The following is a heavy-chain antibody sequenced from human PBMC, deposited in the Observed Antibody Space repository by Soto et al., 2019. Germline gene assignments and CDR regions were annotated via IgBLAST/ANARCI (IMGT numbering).Heavy chain of an antibody. CDR1: GGSISSGGYY. D-gene: IGHD6-13*01. J-gene: IGHJ5*02. Sequence: QVQLQESGPGLVKPSQTLFLTCSVSGGSISSGGYYWSWIRQHPGKVLEWIGYIYYSGRTYYNPSLKTRVTISVDTPKNQFSLKLSSLTAADTAVYYCARDGAAAAGQGWFDPWGQGTLVTFSS. V-gene: IGHV4-31*03. CDR3: ARDGAAAAGQGWFDP. CDR2: IYYSGRT.